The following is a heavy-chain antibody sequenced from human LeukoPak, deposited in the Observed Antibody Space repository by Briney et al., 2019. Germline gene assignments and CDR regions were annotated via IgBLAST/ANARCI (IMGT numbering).Heavy chain of an antibody. V-gene: IGHV3-48*02. Sequence: GGSLRLSCAASGFTFSNYAMSWVRQAPGKGLEWVSYISSSSSTIYYADSVEGRFTISRDNAKNSLYLQMNSLRDEDTAVYYCARGYYPDYWGQGTLVTVSS. CDR2: ISSSSSTI. CDR1: GFTFSNYA. CDR3: ARGYYPDY. D-gene: IGHD3-22*01. J-gene: IGHJ4*02.